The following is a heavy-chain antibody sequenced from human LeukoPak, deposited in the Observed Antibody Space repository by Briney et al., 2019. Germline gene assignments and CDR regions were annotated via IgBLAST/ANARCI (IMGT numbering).Heavy chain of an antibody. CDR3: ARALMVAAFDH. Sequence: SETLSLTCTVSGGSISSSSYYWGWIRQPPGKGLQWIGSIYYSGSTYYTPSLKSRVTISVDTSKNQFSLKLSSVTAADTAVYYCARALMVAAFDHWGQGILITVSS. V-gene: IGHV4-39*01. CDR1: GGSISSSSYY. CDR2: IYYSGST. J-gene: IGHJ4*02. D-gene: IGHD2-15*01.